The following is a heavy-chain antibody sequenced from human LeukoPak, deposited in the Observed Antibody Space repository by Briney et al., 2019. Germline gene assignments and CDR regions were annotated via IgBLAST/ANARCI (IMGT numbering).Heavy chain of an antibody. V-gene: IGHV4-59*12. CDR3: ARLAHCSGGSCYFSD. J-gene: IGHJ4*02. D-gene: IGHD2-15*01. Sequence: SETLSLTCTVSGGSISGYYWTWIRQPPGEGLEWIGYIFYTGNTNYNPFLISRLTLSVDAPNNQFALTLRSVTAADTAIYYCARLAHCSGGSCYFSDWGLGTLVTVAS. CDR1: GGSISGYY. CDR2: IFYTGNT.